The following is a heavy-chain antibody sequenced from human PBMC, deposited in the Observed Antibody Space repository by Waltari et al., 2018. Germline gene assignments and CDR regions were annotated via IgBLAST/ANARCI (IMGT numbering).Heavy chain of an antibody. CDR1: GFTFSSSA. J-gene: IGHJ4*02. CDR3: ARDGDGNPPGY. Sequence: QVQLVESGGGVVQPGRSLRLSCAASGFTFSSSAIPWVRQAPGKGLEWVAVISYDGSNKYYADSVKGRFTISRDNSKNTLYLQMNSLRAEDTAVYYCARDGDGNPPGYWGQGTLVTVSS. CDR2: ISYDGSNK. V-gene: IGHV3-30-3*01. D-gene: IGHD3-10*01.